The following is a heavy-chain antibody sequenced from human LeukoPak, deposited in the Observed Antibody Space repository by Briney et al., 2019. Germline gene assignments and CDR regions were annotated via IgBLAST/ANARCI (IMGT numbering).Heavy chain of an antibody. J-gene: IGHJ6*02. CDR3: ARDQIVGAADYYYYGMDV. Sequence: GRSLRLSCAASGFTFSSYAMHWVRQAPGKGLEWVAVISYDGSNKYYADSVKGRFTISRDSSKNTLYLQMNSLRAEDTAVYYCARDQIVGAADYYYYGMDVWGQGTTVTVSS. D-gene: IGHD1-26*01. CDR1: GFTFSSYA. V-gene: IGHV3-30-3*01. CDR2: ISYDGSNK.